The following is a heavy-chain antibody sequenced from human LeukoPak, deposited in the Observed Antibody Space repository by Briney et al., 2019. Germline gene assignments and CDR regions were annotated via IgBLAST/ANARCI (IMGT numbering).Heavy chain of an antibody. V-gene: IGHV3-48*01. D-gene: IGHD3-22*01. J-gene: IGHJ4*02. CDR3: ASRKSYYDQFDY. CDR1: GFTFSSYT. CDR2: ISSTSTTI. Sequence: GGSLRLSCATSGFTFSSYTMNWVRKAPGKGLEWVSYISSTSTTIYYADSVKGRFTISRDNAKNSLYLQMNSLTAEDTAVYYCASRKSYYDQFDYWGQGTLVTVSS.